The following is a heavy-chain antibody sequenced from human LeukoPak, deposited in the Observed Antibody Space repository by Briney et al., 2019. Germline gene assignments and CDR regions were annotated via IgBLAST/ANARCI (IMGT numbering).Heavy chain of an antibody. V-gene: IGHV3-74*01. J-gene: IGHJ3*02. CDR1: GFTFSSYW. Sequence: PGGSLTLSCAASGFTFSSYWLHWVRPAPGKGLVWVSRINSDGSSTSYADSVKGRFTISRDNAKNTLYLQMNSLRAEDTAVYYCARAHLGPFLDAFDIWGQGTMVTVSS. CDR2: INSDGSST. CDR3: ARAHLGPFLDAFDI.